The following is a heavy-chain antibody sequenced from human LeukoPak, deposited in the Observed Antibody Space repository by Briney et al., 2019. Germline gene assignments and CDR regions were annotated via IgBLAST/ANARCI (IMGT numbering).Heavy chain of an antibody. V-gene: IGHV3-30*18. D-gene: IGHD2-2*02. J-gene: IGHJ3*02. CDR1: GFTFSSYG. CDR2: ISYDGSNK. Sequence: LGRSLRLSCAASGFTFSSYGMHWVRQAPGKGLEWVAVISYDGSNKYYADSVKGRFTISRDNSKNTLYLQMNSLRAEDTAVYYCAKVSLYPLDAFDIWGQGTMVTVSS. CDR3: AKVSLYPLDAFDI.